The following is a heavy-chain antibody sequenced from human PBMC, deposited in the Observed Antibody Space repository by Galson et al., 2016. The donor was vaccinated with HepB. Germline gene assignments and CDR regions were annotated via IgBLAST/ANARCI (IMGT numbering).Heavy chain of an antibody. J-gene: IGHJ4*02. CDR3: ASRPDYVDHY. V-gene: IGHV3-23*01. CDR2: ISGSGGST. Sequence: SLRLSCAGSGFTFSSYAMTWVRQAPGKGLEWVSTISGSGGSTYYADSVKGRFTISRDNSKNTLYLQMNSLRAEDTAVYYCASRPDYVDHYWGQGTLVTVSS. D-gene: IGHD4-17*01. CDR1: GFTFSSYA.